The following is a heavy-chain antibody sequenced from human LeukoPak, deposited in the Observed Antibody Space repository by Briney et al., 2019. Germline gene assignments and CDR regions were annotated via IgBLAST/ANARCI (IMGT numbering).Heavy chain of an antibody. CDR1: SGSISNYY. J-gene: IGHJ4*02. CDR3: ARVSDISGYYYYFDY. V-gene: IGHV4-59*01. Sequence: SETLSLTCTVSSGSISNYYWSWIRQPPGKGLEWIGYIYYRGNTNYNPSLKSRVTISVDTSRNQFSLKLSSWTAADTAVYYCARVSDISGYYYYFDYWGQGTLVTVSS. D-gene: IGHD3-22*01. CDR2: IYYRGNT.